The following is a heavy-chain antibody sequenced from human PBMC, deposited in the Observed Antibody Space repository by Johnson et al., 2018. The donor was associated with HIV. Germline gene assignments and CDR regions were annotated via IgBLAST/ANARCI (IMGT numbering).Heavy chain of an antibody. V-gene: IGHV3-30*14. D-gene: IGHD6-25*01. Sequence: QVQLVESGGGLIQPGGSLRLSCVASGFTFSSYAMSWVRQAPGKGLEWVAGISNDGRNKFYADSVKGRFTISREHAKNSLYLQMNSLRAEDTAVYYCARDGPSAAVWGQGTMVTVSS. CDR2: ISNDGRNK. CDR1: GFTFSSYA. J-gene: IGHJ3*01. CDR3: ARDGPSAAV.